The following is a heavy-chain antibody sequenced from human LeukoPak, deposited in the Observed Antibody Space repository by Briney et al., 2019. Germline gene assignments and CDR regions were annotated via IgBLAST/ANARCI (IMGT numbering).Heavy chain of an antibody. Sequence: GGSVKDSCKACGYTYPTYGLHWVRQAPGQRLEWLGWIYTVNGNTRYSQNFQGRVTITRDTSAETAYMELTSLRSEDTALYYCARDRLGRGELSPPDHWGQGTLVTVSS. CDR3: ARDRLGRGELSPPDH. CDR1: GYTYPTYG. V-gene: IGHV1-3*04. D-gene: IGHD3-16*02. CDR2: IYTVNGNT. J-gene: IGHJ5*02.